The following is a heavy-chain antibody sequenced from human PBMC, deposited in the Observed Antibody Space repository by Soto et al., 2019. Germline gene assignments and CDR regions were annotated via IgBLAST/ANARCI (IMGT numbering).Heavy chain of an antibody. CDR2: IDPSDSYT. Sequence: PGESLKISCKGSGYSFTSYWISWVRQMPGKGLEWMGRIDPSDSYTNYSPSFQGHVTISADKSISTAYLQWSSLKASDTAMYYCARTAPNSPLPKTEYYFDYWGQGTLVTVSS. D-gene: IGHD7-27*01. CDR3: ARTAPNSPLPKTEYYFDY. CDR1: GYSFTSYW. V-gene: IGHV5-10-1*01. J-gene: IGHJ4*02.